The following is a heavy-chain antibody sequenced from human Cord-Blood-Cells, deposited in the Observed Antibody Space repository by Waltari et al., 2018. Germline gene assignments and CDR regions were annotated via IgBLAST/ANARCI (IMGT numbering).Heavy chain of an antibody. J-gene: IGHJ4*02. CDR2: IKSKTDGGTI. V-gene: IGHV3-15*01. CDR3: TSSEKPTARFDY. D-gene: IGHD5-18*01. CDR1: GFTSSNAW. Sequence: EVQLVESGGGLVKPGASLRLSCVDSGFTSSNAWMAWVRQAPGKGQEWIGRIKSKTDGGTIDYAAPVKGRFTISRDDSKNTLYLQMNSLKTEDTAVYYCTSSEKPTARFDYWGQGTLVTVSS.